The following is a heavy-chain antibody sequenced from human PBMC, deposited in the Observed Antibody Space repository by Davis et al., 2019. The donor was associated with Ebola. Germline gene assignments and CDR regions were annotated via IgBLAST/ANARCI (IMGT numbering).Heavy chain of an antibody. CDR2: IYHSGST. Sequence: MPSETLSLTCTVSGDSISRSSYYWGWIRQPPGKGLEWIGSIYHSGSTHYCPSLKSRVTISVDTSKNQFSLKLRSVTAADTAVYYCARQGWSGYSLRHWLDPWGRGTLVTVSS. V-gene: IGHV4-39*01. CDR1: GDSISRSSYY. J-gene: IGHJ5*02. CDR3: ARQGWSGYSLRHWLDP. D-gene: IGHD3-3*01.